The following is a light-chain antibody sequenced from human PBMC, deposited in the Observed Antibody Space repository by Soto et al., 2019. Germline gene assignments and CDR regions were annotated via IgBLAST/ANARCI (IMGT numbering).Light chain of an antibody. V-gene: IGKV3-20*01. CDR1: QSVSSSY. Sequence: EVVLTQSPGTLSFSPFERAPLSCRASQSVSSSYVAWYQQKRGQAPRLLMYGASSRATGIPDRFSGSGSGTDFTLTISRLEPEDFVLYYCQHFRAFGQGTRLEIK. CDR2: GAS. J-gene: IGKJ5*01. CDR3: QHFRA.